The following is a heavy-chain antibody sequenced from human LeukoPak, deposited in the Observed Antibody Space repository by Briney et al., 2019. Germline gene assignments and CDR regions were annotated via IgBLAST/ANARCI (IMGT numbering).Heavy chain of an antibody. V-gene: IGHV1-2*02. J-gene: IGHJ4*02. CDR1: GYTFTGYC. CDR2: MHPNRGDT. Sequence: ASVKVSCKASGYTFTGYCIHWVRQAPGQGLEWMTWMHPNRGDTNYAQKFQGRVTMTWDTSISTAYMELSSLRSDDTAVYYCARDGEGRTNFDYWGQGTLITVSS. D-gene: IGHD1-14*01. CDR3: ARDGEGRTNFDY.